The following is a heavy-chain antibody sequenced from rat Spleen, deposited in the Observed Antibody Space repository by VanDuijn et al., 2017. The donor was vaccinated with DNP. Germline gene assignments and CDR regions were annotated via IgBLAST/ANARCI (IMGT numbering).Heavy chain of an antibody. CDR3: TSGLY. J-gene: IGHJ2*01. CDR1: GFTFNKYW. V-gene: IGHV5-31*01. Sequence: EVQLVESGGDLVQPGRSLKLSCVASGFTFNKYWMTWIRQVPGKGLEWVAAITSSGGSTYYRDSVKGRFTISRDNAKTTLYLQMDSLRSEDTATYYCTSGLYWGQGVMVTVSS. CDR2: ITSSGGST. D-gene: IGHD1-7*01.